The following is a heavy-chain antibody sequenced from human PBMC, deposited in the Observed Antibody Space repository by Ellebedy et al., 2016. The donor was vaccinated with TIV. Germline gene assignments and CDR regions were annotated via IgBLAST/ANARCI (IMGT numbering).Heavy chain of an antibody. D-gene: IGHD3-10*01. CDR3: ARGAKYGSGTDRPIDY. CDR2: ISSDGADI. V-gene: IGHV3-23*01. J-gene: IGHJ4*02. Sequence: GESLKISCAASGFTLSSYVMSWVRQAPGKRLERVAAISSDGADIYYADSVKGRFTISRDTSKNTLYLHMNSLRPEDTAMYYCARGAKYGSGTDRPIDYWGQGTLVTVSS. CDR1: GFTLSSYV.